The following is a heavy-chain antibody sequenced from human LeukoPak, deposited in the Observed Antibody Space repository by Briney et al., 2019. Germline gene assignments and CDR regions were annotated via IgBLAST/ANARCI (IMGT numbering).Heavy chain of an antibody. V-gene: IGHV3-7*05. CDR1: GFTFSSYW. CDR2: IKQDGSEK. D-gene: IGHD6-19*01. CDR3: ARDLGAVAGTVNWFDP. J-gene: IGHJ5*02. Sequence: GGSLRLSCAASGFTFSSYWMSWVRQAPGKGLEWVANIKQDGSEKCYVDSVKGRFTISRDNAKNSLYLQMNSLRAEDTAVYYCARDLGAVAGTVNWFDPWGQGTLVTVSS.